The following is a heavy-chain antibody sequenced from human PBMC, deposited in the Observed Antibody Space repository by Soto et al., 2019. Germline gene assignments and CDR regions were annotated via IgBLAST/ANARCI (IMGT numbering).Heavy chain of an antibody. CDR1: EGSFRSHI. J-gene: IGHJ4*02. Sequence: TIPVPRAVYEGSFRSHIWTWIRQNPGKGLQWIGQINHSGSASYNPSLKSRVTISVHTSNSQFSLELSSVTAADTAVYYCARGLITGSHYSGGWYYFDSWGQGTQVTVSS. V-gene: IGHV4-34*01. CDR3: ARGLITGSHYSGGWYYFDS. CDR2: INHSGSA. D-gene: IGHD6-19*01.